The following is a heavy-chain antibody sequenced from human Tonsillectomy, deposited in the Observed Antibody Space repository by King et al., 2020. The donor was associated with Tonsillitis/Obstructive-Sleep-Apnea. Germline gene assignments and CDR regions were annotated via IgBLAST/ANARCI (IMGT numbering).Heavy chain of an antibody. CDR3: ARAEFLEWLLSDNVFDI. J-gene: IGHJ3*02. CDR2: LNSDGRST. Sequence: VQLVESGGGLVQPGGSLRLSCAASGFAFSRYWMHWVRQGPGKGLVWGARLNSDGRSTTYADSVKGRFTIPRDNARNTLYLEMKSLRDEDTAVYYCARAEFLEWLLSDNVFDIWGRGTVVTVSS. D-gene: IGHD3-3*01. CDR1: GFAFSRYW. V-gene: IGHV3-74*01.